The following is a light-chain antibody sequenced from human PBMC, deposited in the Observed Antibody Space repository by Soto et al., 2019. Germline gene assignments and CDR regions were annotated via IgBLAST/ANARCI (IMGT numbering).Light chain of an antibody. CDR3: QQYGTSPTWT. Sequence: IVLTQSPGTLSLSPWERATLSFRSIQSVSSSHLAWYQQKPGQAPRLLIYGASTRATGIPDRFSGSGSGTDFTLTIRRLEPEDFAVYYCQQYGTSPTWTFGKGNKGDI. J-gene: IGKJ1*01. CDR2: GAS. CDR1: QSVSSSH. V-gene: IGKV3-20*01.